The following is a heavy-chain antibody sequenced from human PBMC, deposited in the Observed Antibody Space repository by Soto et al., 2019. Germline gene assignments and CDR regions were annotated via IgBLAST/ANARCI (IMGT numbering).Heavy chain of an antibody. Sequence: QLQVQESGPGLVKPSETLSLTCTVSGSSISSSGYYWGWIRQPPGKGLEWIGSMYYGVSTYYNPSLKSRVTLAVDASKNQFSLNLSSVTAADTAVYYCARLPSRHLVDYWGQGTLVTVSS. CDR3: ARLPSRHLVDY. CDR2: MYYGVST. V-gene: IGHV4-39*01. J-gene: IGHJ4*02. D-gene: IGHD3-3*02. CDR1: GSSISSSGYY.